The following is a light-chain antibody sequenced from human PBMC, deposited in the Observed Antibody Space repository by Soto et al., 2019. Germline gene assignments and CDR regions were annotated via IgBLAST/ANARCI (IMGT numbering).Light chain of an antibody. CDR2: GAS. CDR1: QSVSSRY. Sequence: EIVLTQSPGTLSLSPGERATLSCRASQSVSSRYVAWYQQKPGQAPRLLISGASTSATGFPDRFSGSGSGTDFTLTISRLEPEDFAVYYCQQYGNSRWTFGQGTKVEIK. J-gene: IGKJ1*01. V-gene: IGKV3-20*01. CDR3: QQYGNSRWT.